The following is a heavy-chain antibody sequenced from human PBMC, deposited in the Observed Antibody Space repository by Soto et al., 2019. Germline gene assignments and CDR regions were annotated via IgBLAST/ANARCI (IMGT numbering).Heavy chain of an antibody. CDR1: GFTFSTYE. D-gene: IGHD3-9*01. CDR3: ARVQDDPKVNYDIVTGVDYYAMDV. V-gene: IGHV3-48*03. CDR2: IGTSGSTT. Sequence: LRLSCAASGFTFSTYEMKWVRQAPGRGLEWLSCIGTSGSTTFYAGSVKGRFTISRDNAKNSLYLHMNSLRAEDTAVYYCARVQDDPKVNYDIVTGVDYYAMDVWGQGTTVTVSS. J-gene: IGHJ6*02.